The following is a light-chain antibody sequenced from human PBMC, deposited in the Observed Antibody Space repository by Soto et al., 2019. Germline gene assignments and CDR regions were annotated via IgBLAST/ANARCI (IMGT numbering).Light chain of an antibody. J-gene: IGKJ2*01. V-gene: IGKV3-15*01. CDR2: AAS. Sequence: EIVMTQSPATLSVSPGERVTLSCRASQIVSTNLAWYQQKPGQAPRLLIYAASTRATGIPARFSGSGSGTDFTLTISSLQSEDFALYYCQQYSDWPPYTFGQGTKLEIK. CDR1: QIVSTN. CDR3: QQYSDWPPYT.